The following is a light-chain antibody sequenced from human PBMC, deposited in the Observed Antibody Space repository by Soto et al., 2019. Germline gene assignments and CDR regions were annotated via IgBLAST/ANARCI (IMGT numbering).Light chain of an antibody. CDR3: QQYKYWPPT. CDR1: QSVTSN. Sequence: EIVMTQSPATLSVSPEERATLSCRASQSVTSNLAWYQQKPGQAPRLLIYGASTRATGIPARFSGSGSGTDFTLTISSLQSEDFVVYYCQQYKYWPPTFGQGTKVEIK. J-gene: IGKJ1*01. V-gene: IGKV3-15*01. CDR2: GAS.